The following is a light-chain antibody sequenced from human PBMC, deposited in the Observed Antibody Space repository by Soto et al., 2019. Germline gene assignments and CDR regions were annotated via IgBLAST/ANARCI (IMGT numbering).Light chain of an antibody. CDR2: EVS. J-gene: IGLJ1*01. V-gene: IGLV2-14*01. CDR3: SSYTSSSTSV. Sequence: QSVLTQPASVSGSPGQSIATSCTGTSSDVGGYNYVSWYQQHPGKAPKLMIYEVSNRPSGVSNRFSGSKSGNTASLTISGLQAEDEADYYCSSYTSSSTSVFGTGTKGTVL. CDR1: SSDVGGYNY.